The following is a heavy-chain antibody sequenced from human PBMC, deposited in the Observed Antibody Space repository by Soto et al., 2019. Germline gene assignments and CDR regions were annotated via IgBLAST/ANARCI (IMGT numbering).Heavy chain of an antibody. CDR3: ARRLMIREVITHGMDV. CDR1: GVSISTYY. J-gene: IGHJ6*02. Sequence: SETLSLTCTVSGVSISTYYWSWIRQPPGKGLEWIGYISYSGSTNYNPSLKNRVTMSVDTSKNQFALKLSSVTAADTAVYYCARRLMIREVITHGMDVGGQGTTVTVSS. V-gene: IGHV4-59*01. CDR2: ISYSGST. D-gene: IGHD3-10*01.